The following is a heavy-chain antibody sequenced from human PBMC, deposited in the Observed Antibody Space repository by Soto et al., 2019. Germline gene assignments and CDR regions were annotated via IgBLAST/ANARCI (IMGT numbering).Heavy chain of an antibody. D-gene: IGHD3-3*02. CDR2: IIPLFRRP. V-gene: IGHV1-69*12. J-gene: IGHJ6*02. CDR3: ARDNGRPQLGGNYYYITDV. Sequence: QVQLVQSGAEVKEPGSSVKVSCQASGGTFSSYALSWVRQAPGQGLEWMGGIIPLFRRPDYAQKFQGRVTITADEYASTAYRELRSLRSEDTAIYYCARDNGRPQLGGNYYYITDVWGQGTTITVSS. CDR1: GGTFSSYA.